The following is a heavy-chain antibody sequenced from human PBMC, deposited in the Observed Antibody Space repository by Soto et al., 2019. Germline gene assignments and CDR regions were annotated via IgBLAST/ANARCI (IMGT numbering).Heavy chain of an antibody. V-gene: IGHV3-23*01. D-gene: IGHD3-9*01. J-gene: IGHJ5*02. CDR1: GFTFSSYA. CDR2: ISGSGGST. CDR3: AKDPSLRYFDWLPKSNHDNWFDP. Sequence: GGSLRLSCAASGFTFSSYAMSWVRQAPGKGLEWVSAISGSGGSTYYADSVKGRFTISRDNSKNTLYLQMNSLRAEDTAVYYCAKDPSLRYFDWLPKSNHDNWFDPWGQGTLVTVSS.